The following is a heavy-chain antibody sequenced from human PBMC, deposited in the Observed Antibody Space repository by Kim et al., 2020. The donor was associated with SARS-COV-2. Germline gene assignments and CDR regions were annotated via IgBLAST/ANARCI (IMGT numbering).Heavy chain of an antibody. J-gene: IGHJ4*02. Sequence: GGSLRLSCAASGFTVSNNYMTWVRQAPGKGLEWVSVVYSGGTTYYADSVKGRFTISRDTSKNSLYLQMNSLRAEDTAVYYCATSYYYDSSGYYPYWGQGT. V-gene: IGHV3-66*01. D-gene: IGHD3-22*01. CDR1: GFTVSNNY. CDR3: ATSYYYDSSGYYPY. CDR2: VYSGGTT.